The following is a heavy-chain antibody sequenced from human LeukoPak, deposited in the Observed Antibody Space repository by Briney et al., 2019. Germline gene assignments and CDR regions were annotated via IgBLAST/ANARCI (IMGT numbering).Heavy chain of an antibody. J-gene: IGHJ4*02. CDR1: GFTFSSYA. Sequence: GGSLRLSCAASGFTFSSYAMSWVRQAPGKGLEWVSAISGSGGSTYYADSVKGRFTISRDNSKNTLYLQMNSLRAEDTAVYYCAKIFQSSSWFDPDYWGQGTLVTVSS. D-gene: IGHD6-13*01. V-gene: IGHV3-23*01. CDR2: ISGSGGST. CDR3: AKIFQSSSWFDPDY.